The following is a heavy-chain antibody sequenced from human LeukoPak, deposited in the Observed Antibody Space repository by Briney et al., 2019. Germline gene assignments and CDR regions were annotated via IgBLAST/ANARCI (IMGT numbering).Heavy chain of an antibody. V-gene: IGHV3-48*03. CDR2: ISSSGSTI. J-gene: IGHJ6*04. D-gene: IGHD3-10*02. CDR1: GFIFSDYA. CDR3: AELGITMIGGV. Sequence: PGGSLRLSCAASGFIFSDYAMHWVRQAPGKGLEWVSYISSSGSTIYYADSVKGRFTISRDNAKNSLYLQMNSLRAEGTAVYYCAELGITMIGGVWGKGTTVTISS.